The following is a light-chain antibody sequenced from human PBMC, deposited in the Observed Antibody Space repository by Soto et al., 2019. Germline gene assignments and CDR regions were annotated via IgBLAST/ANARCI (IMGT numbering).Light chain of an antibody. CDR2: DAS. CDR1: QSVSSY. J-gene: IGKJ2*01. Sequence: EIVLTQSPATLSLSPGERATLSCRASQSVSSYLAWYQQKPGQAPRLLIYDASNRATGIPARFSGSGSGTDFTLTISSLEHEDFAVYYCQHRSNWPKYTFGQGTKLEIK. CDR3: QHRSNWPKYT. V-gene: IGKV3-11*01.